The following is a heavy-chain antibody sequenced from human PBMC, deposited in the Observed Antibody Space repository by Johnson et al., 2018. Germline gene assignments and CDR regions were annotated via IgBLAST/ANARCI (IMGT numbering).Heavy chain of an antibody. Sequence: VQLVESGGGLAQXGRSLRLSCTASGFTFGDFAMSWFRQAPGKGLECVGFIRSKAYGGTTEYAASVEGRFTISRDDSKSITYLQMNSLTIEDAALYYCTRLRTDYGDSVGYYMDVWGKGTTVTVSS. CDR3: TRLRTDYGDSVGYYMDV. CDR1: GFTFGDFA. CDR2: IRSKAYGGTT. V-gene: IGHV3-49*03. J-gene: IGHJ6*03. D-gene: IGHD4-17*01.